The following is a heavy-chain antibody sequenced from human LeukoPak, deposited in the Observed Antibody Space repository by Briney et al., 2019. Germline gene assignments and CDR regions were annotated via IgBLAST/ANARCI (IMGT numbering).Heavy chain of an antibody. CDR1: GYSFTSYW. CDR3: ARLVRAETAMALWWLTAYQGDAFDI. D-gene: IGHD2-21*01. J-gene: IGHJ3*02. Sequence: GESLKISCKGSGYSFTSYWIAWVRQMPGKGLEWMGIIYPGDSDTRYSPSFQGQVTISADKSISTAYLQWSSLKASDTAMYYCARLVRAETAMALWWLTAYQGDAFDIWGQGTMVTVSS. CDR2: IYPGDSDT. V-gene: IGHV5-51*01.